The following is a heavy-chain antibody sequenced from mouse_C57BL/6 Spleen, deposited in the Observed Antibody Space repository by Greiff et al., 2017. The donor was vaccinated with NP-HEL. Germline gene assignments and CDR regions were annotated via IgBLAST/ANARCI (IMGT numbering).Heavy chain of an antibody. CDR1: GYTFTSYG. CDR3: ARTGGYDYDRFAY. CDR2: INPSDSET. D-gene: IGHD2-4*01. J-gene: IGHJ3*01. V-gene: IGHV1-52*01. Sequence: QVQLQQPGAELVRPGSSVKLSCKASGYTFTSYGMHWVKQRPRQGLEWIGNINPSDSETNYNQKFKDKATLTVDKSSSTAYMQLSSLTSEDSAVYYCARTGGYDYDRFAYWGQGTLVTVSA.